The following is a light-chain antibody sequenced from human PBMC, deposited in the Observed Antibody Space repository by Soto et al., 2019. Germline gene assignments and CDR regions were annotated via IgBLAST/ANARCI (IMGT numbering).Light chain of an antibody. CDR2: KAS. Sequence: DIQMTQSPSTLSASVGDRVTITCRASQSISSWLAWYQQKPGKVPKVLMYKASSLESGVPSRFSGSGSGTEFTLTISSLQPDDLATYYCQEYNSYWTFGQGTKVELK. J-gene: IGKJ1*01. CDR3: QEYNSYWT. CDR1: QSISSW. V-gene: IGKV1-5*03.